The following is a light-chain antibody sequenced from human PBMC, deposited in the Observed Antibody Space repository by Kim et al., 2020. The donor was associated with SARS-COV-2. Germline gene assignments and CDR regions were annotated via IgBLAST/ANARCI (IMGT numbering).Light chain of an antibody. J-gene: IGKJ4*01. CDR1: QSLVYSDGNTY. CDR2: KVS. Sequence: DVAMTQSPLSLPVILGQPASISCRSSQSLVYSDGNTYLNWFQQRPDQSPRRLIYKVSNRDSGVPDRFSGSGSGTDFTLKISRVEAEDVGVYYCMQGTHWPLTFGGGTKVDIK. CDR3: MQGTHWPLT. V-gene: IGKV2-30*01.